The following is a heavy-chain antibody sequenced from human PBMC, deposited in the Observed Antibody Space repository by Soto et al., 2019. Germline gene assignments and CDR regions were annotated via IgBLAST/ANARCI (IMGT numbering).Heavy chain of an antibody. CDR1: GFTFDDYA. CDR2: ISWNSGSI. V-gene: IGHV3-9*01. CDR3: AKDTNYDILTGYSD. J-gene: IGHJ4*02. Sequence: DVQLVESGGGLVQPGRSLRLSCAASGFTFDDYAMHWVRQAPGKGLEWVSGISWNSGSIGYADSVKGRFTISRDNAKNSLYLQMNSLRAEDTALYYCAKDTNYDILTGYSDWGQGTLVTVSS. D-gene: IGHD3-9*01.